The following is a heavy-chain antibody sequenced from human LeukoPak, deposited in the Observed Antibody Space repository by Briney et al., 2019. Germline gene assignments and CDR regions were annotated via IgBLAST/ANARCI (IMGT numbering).Heavy chain of an antibody. Sequence: GGSLRLSCAASGFTFSSYWMHWVRQAPGKGLEWVSLISGDGGSTYYADSVKGRFTISRDNSKNSLYLQMNSLRTEDTALYYCAKDSSPDYGAFDYWGQGTLVTVSS. V-gene: IGHV3-43*02. CDR1: GFTFSSYW. D-gene: IGHD4-17*01. J-gene: IGHJ4*02. CDR3: AKDSSPDYGAFDY. CDR2: ISGDGGST.